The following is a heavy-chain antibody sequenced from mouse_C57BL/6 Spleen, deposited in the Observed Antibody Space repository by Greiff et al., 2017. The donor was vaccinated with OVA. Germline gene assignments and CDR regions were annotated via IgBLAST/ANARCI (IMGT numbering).Heavy chain of an antibody. CDR2: IYPGNSDT. Sequence: VQLQQSGTVLARPGASVKMSCKTSGYTFTSYWMHWVKQRPGQGLEWIGAIYPGNSDTSYNQKFKGKAKLTAVTSASTAYMELSSLTNEDSAVYYCTRSYYSNYVRDYWGQGTLVTVSA. D-gene: IGHD2-5*01. V-gene: IGHV1-5*01. J-gene: IGHJ3*01. CDR3: TRSYYSNYVRDY. CDR1: GYTFTSYW.